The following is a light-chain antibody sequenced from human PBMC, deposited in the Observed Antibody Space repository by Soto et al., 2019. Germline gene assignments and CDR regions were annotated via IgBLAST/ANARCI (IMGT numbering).Light chain of an antibody. V-gene: IGKV3-20*01. Sequence: VLTQSPGTLSLSPGERVTLSCRASQTVASNYFAWYQQKPGQAPRLLMNGASSRATGVPARFSGRWSGTDVALTISRLEPEDFAVYYCQQYTNSRWTFGQGTRVDI. J-gene: IGKJ1*01. CDR3: QQYTNSRWT. CDR1: QTVASNY. CDR2: GAS.